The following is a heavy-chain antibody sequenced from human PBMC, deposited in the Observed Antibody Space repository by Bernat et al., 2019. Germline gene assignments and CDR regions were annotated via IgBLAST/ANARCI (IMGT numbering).Heavy chain of an antibody. CDR3: AVSSSSGQGLDY. CDR2: IYYSGST. J-gene: IGHJ4*02. Sequence: QVQLQESGPGLVKPSQTLSLTCTISGASFSSGDYYWSWVRQPPGKGLEWIGYIYYSGSTYYNPSLKSRVTISLDTSKTQFSLKLNSVTAADTAVYYCAVSSSSGQGLDYWGQGTLVTVSS. V-gene: IGHV4-30-4*01. CDR1: GASFSSGDYY. D-gene: IGHD6-6*01.